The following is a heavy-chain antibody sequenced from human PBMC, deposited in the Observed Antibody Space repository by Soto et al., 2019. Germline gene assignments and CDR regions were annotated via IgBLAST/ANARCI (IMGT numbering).Heavy chain of an antibody. D-gene: IGHD6-6*01. CDR1: GYTFTSYG. V-gene: IGHV1-18*01. CDR2: ISAYNGNT. Sequence: ASVKVSCKASGYTFTSYGISWVRQAPGQGLEWMGWISAYNGNTNYAQKLQGRVTMTTDTSTSTAYMELRSLRSDDTAVYYCARDFEYSSSNWFDPWGQGTLVTVSS. CDR3: ARDFEYSSSNWFDP. J-gene: IGHJ5*02.